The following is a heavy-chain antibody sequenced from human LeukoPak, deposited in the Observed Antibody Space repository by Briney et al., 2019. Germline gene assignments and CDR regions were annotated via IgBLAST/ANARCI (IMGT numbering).Heavy chain of an antibody. CDR1: GFTFSSFG. CDR3: ARDRGGDGYSGSDY. Sequence: SGGSLRLSCSASGFTFSSFGMHWVRQAPGKGPEWVTVIWYDGSKKYYADSVKGRFSISRDNGNNTLYLQMNSLRDEDTATYYCARDRGGDGYSGSDYWGQGTLVTVSS. D-gene: IGHD5-24*01. V-gene: IGHV3-33*01. J-gene: IGHJ4*02. CDR2: IWYDGSKK.